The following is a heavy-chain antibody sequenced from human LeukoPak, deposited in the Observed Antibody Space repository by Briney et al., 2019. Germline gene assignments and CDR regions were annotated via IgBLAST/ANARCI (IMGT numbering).Heavy chain of an antibody. Sequence: SETLSLTCTVSGGSISSSSYYWGWIRQPPGKGLEWIGSIYYSGSTYYNPSLKSRVTISVDTSKNQFSLKLSSVTAADTAVYYCARESPSYYYYMDVWGKGTTVTVSS. CDR2: IYYSGST. CDR1: GGSISSSSYY. CDR3: ARESPSYYYYMDV. V-gene: IGHV4-39*07. J-gene: IGHJ6*03.